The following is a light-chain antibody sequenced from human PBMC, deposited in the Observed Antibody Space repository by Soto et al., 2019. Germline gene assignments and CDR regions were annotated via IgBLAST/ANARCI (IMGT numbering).Light chain of an antibody. CDR2: GDS. CDR3: QKYGGLPT. V-gene: IGKV3-20*01. J-gene: IGKJ1*01. CDR1: QSVTSSY. Sequence: EIVLTYSPGTLSLSLWERVTLSCRASQSVTSSYIAWYQQKSVQAPRLLLYGDSSRATGIPGRFRGSGSGSDFTLTIRRLEPEDFALYYWQKYGGLPTFGQATKVDIK.